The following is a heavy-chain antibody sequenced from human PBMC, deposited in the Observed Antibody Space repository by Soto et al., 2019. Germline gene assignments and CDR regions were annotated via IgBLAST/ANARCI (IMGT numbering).Heavy chain of an antibody. V-gene: IGHV3-23*01. CDR2: ISGSGGST. Sequence: GSLRLSCAASGFTFSSYAMSWVRQAPGKGLEWVSAISGSGGSTYYADSVKGRFTISRDNSKNTLYLQMNSLRAEDTAVYYCAKASGIFGVVTYYYYYMDVWGKGTTVTVSS. CDR3: AKASGIFGVVTYYYYYMDV. D-gene: IGHD3-3*01. J-gene: IGHJ6*03. CDR1: GFTFSSYA.